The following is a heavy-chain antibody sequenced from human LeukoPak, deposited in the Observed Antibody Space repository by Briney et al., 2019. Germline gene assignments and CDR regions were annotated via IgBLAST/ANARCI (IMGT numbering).Heavy chain of an antibody. CDR1: GGSISSSSYY. V-gene: IGHV4-39*07. CDR3: ASGSVLRYFDWLLRHYYFDY. D-gene: IGHD3-9*01. Sequence: SETLSLTCTVSGGSISSSSYYWGWIRQPPGKGLEWIGSIYYSGSTYYNPSLKSRVTISVDTSKNQFSLKLSSVTAADTAVYYCASGSVLRYFDWLLRHYYFDYWGQGTLVTVSS. J-gene: IGHJ4*02. CDR2: IYYSGST.